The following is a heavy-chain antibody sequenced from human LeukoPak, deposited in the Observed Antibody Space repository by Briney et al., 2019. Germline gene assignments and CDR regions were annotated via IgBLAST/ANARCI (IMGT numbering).Heavy chain of an antibody. D-gene: IGHD4-23*01. J-gene: IGHJ3*02. Sequence: SVKVSCKASGATFSSYAISWVRQAPGQGLEWLGGIIPIFGTANYAQKFQGRGAITTDESTSTAYMELSSPRSEDTAVYYCASAGSHDYGGNSGDAFDIWGQGTMVTVSS. CDR1: GATFSSYA. V-gene: IGHV1-69*05. CDR2: IIPIFGTA. CDR3: ASAGSHDYGGNSGDAFDI.